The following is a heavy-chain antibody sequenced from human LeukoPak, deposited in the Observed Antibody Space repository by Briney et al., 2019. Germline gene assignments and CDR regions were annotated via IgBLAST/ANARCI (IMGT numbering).Heavy chain of an antibody. CDR2: IKQDGNEK. CDR3: ARDTLGEGEDANYAVYYFDY. CDR1: GFTFSSYW. D-gene: IGHD4/OR15-4a*01. J-gene: IGHJ4*02. Sequence: PRGSLRLSCAASGFTFSSYWMSWVRQAPGKGLEWVANIKQDGNEKYYADSVKGRFTISRDNGKNSLDLQMNSLRADDTAFYYCARDTLGEGEDANYAVYYFDYWGQGTVVTVSS. V-gene: IGHV3-7*01.